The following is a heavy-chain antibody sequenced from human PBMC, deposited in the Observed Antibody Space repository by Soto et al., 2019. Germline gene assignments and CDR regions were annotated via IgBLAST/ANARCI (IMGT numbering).Heavy chain of an antibody. D-gene: IGHD5-18*01. CDR3: ERALTRYSYDTGLDY. CDR1: GGSISSSNW. V-gene: IGHV4-4*02. CDR2: IYHSGST. J-gene: IGHJ4*02. Sequence: PSETLSLTCAVSGGSISSSNWWSWVRQPPGKGLEWIGEIYHSGSTNYNPSLKSRVTISVDTSKNQFSLKLSSVTAADTAVYYFERALTRYSYDTGLDYWGQGTLVPASS.